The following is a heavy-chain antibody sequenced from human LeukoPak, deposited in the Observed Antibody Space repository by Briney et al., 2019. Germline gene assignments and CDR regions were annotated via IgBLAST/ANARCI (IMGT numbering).Heavy chain of an antibody. D-gene: IGHD3-22*01. CDR3: ARGEYYDSSGYPSPYNWFDP. V-gene: IGHV4-39*01. CDR2: IYYSGST. Sequence: PSQTLSLTCTVSGGSISSSSYYWGWIRQPPGKGLEWIGSIYYSGSTYYNPSLKSRVTISVDTSKNQFSLKLSSVTAADTAVYYCARGEYYDSSGYPSPYNWFDPWGQGTLVTVSS. J-gene: IGHJ5*02. CDR1: GGSISSSSYY.